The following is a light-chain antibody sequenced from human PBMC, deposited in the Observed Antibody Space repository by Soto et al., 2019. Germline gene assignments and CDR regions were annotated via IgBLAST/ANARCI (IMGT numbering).Light chain of an antibody. CDR1: QYISNY. CDR2: AAS. V-gene: IGKV1-16*01. Sequence: DMQMTQSPSSLSASVGDRVTITCRTNQYISNYLAWFQQRPGKAPKTLIYAASRQSGVPSRFSGSGSGTDFTLTISSLQPEDFAIYYCLQYKDYPLTFGGGTKVDI. J-gene: IGKJ4*01. CDR3: LQYKDYPLT.